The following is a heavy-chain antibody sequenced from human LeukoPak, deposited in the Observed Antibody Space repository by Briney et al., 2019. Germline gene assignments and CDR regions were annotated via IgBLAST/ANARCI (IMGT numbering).Heavy chain of an antibody. V-gene: IGHV1-18*01. Sequence: ASVKVSCKASVYTFATYGFCWVRQAPGHGLEWMGWISANTGKTDYARKFQGRVTMTTDTSTSTAYMELRSLRPDDTAVYYCAKVAGDRMDYWGQGTLLTVSS. CDR3: AKVAGDRMDY. CDR2: ISANTGKT. CDR1: VYTFATYG. D-gene: IGHD6-13*01. J-gene: IGHJ4*02.